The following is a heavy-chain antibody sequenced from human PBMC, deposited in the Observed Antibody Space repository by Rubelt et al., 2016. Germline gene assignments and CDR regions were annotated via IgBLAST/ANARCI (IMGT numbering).Heavy chain of an antibody. J-gene: IGHJ4*02. CDR3: ARVEYYHDSSGYSDY. D-gene: IGHD3-22*01. CDR1: GYTFTSYG. Sequence: QVQLVQSGAEVKKPGASVKVSCKASGYTFTSYGISWVRQAPGQGLEWMGWISAYNGNTDYAQKLQGRVTMTTDTSTSTAYMELRSLRSDDTAVYYCARVEYYHDSSGYSDYWGQGTLVTVSS. V-gene: IGHV1-18*01. CDR2: ISAYNGNT.